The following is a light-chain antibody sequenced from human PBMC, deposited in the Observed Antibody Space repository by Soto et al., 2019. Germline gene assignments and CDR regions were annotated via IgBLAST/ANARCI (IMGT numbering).Light chain of an antibody. CDR3: QQRSNWRT. Sequence: EIVMTHSRATLSVSLGERATPHCRDSQSVSINLAWYQQKPRQATRLPIYYASNRATGIPARFSGSGCGTDFTITISSLEPEDVEVYCCQQRSNWRTFGQGTRLEIK. CDR1: QSVSIN. J-gene: IGKJ5*01. CDR2: YAS. V-gene: IGKV3-11*01.